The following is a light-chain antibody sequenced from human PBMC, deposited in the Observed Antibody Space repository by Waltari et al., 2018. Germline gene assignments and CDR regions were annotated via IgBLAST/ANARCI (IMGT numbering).Light chain of an antibody. Sequence: DIQMTQSPSTLSPSVGDRVTITCRASQSIAIWLAWYQQKPGKAPNLLIYEASNLGSGVPSRFSCSGSGTQFTLTISSLQPDDFAPYYCQQYKTYPWTFGQGTKVEIK. J-gene: IGKJ1*01. CDR1: QSIAIW. CDR2: EAS. CDR3: QQYKTYPWT. V-gene: IGKV1-5*03.